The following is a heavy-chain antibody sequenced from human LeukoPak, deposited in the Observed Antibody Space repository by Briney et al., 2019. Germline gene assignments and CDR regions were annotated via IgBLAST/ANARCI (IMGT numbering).Heavy chain of an antibody. CDR2: INPNTGGT. Sequence: ASVKVSCKASGYTFTSYAMNWVRQAPGQGLEGMGWINPNTGGTNYAQKFQGRVTMTRDTSISTAYMDLSRLRSDDTAVYYCVQFELDYWGQGTLVTVSS. CDR3: VQFELDY. CDR1: GYTFTSYA. V-gene: IGHV1-2*02. D-gene: IGHD1-7*01. J-gene: IGHJ4*02.